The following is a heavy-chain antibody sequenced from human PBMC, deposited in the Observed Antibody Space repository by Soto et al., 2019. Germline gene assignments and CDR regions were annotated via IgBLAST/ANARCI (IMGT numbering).Heavy chain of an antibody. CDR3: AREKARGTTGYRPGYYMDV. V-gene: IGHV4-31*03. CDR1: GGSISSGGYY. CDR2: IYYSGST. J-gene: IGHJ6*03. Sequence: QVQLQESGPGLVKPSQTLSLTCTVSGGSISSGGYYWSWIRQHPGKGLEWIGYIYYSGSTYYNPSLKSRVTISVDTSKNQFSLKLSSVTAANTAVYYCAREKARGTTGYRPGYYMDVWGKGTTVTVSS. D-gene: IGHD2-2*02.